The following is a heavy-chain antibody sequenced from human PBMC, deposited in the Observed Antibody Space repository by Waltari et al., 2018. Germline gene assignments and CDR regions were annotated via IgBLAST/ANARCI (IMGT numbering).Heavy chain of an antibody. V-gene: IGHV3-30*02. D-gene: IGHD2-15*01. Sequence: QVQLVESGGGVVQPGGSLRLSCAASGFTFSSYGMHWVRQAPGKGLEWVAFIRYDGSNKYYADSVKGRFTISRDNSKNTLYLQMNSLRAEDTAVYYCARPPGVAAYYFDYWGQGTLVTVSS. CDR3: ARPPGVAAYYFDY. CDR2: IRYDGSNK. J-gene: IGHJ4*02. CDR1: GFTFSSYG.